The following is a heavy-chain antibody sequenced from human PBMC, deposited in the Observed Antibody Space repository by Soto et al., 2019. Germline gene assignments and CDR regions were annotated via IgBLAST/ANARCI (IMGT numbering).Heavy chain of an antibody. J-gene: IGHJ4*02. CDR3: ATGGEQQLVLNY. Sequence: AASVKVSCKAPGGTFSSYAISWVRQAPGQGLEWKGGIIPIFGTEKYAQKFQGRVTITADESTSTGYMELSSLRSEDTAVYYCATGGEQQLVLNYWGQGTLVTVSS. V-gene: IGHV1-69*01. D-gene: IGHD6-13*01. CDR2: IIPIFGTE. CDR1: GGTFSSYA.